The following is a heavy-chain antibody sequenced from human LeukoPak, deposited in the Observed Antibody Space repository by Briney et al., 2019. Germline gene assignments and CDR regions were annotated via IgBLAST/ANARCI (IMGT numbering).Heavy chain of an antibody. D-gene: IGHD3-3*01. Sequence: SETLSLTCTVSGGSTSSYYWSWIRQPPGKGLEWIGYIYYSGSTNYNPSLKSRVTISVDTSKNQFSLKLSSVTAADTAVYYCAGTPPPSRYDFWSGYYFRGDAFDIWGQGTMVTVSS. CDR3: AGTPPPSRYDFWSGYYFRGDAFDI. V-gene: IGHV4-59*01. CDR2: IYYSGST. J-gene: IGHJ3*02. CDR1: GGSTSSYY.